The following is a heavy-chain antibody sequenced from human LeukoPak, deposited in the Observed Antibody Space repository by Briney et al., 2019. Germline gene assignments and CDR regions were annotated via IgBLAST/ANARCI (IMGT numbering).Heavy chain of an antibody. Sequence: ASMKVSCKASGYTFTSYGISWVRQAPGQGLEWMGYIITYNGNTNYAQKLQGRVTMTTDTSTSTAYMELRSLRSDDTAVYYCARGTKRSRARWENLGIDPWGQGTLVTVSS. D-gene: IGHD3-16*01. CDR2: IITYNGNT. J-gene: IGHJ5*02. CDR3: ARGTKRSRARWENLGIDP. V-gene: IGHV1-18*01. CDR1: GYTFTSYG.